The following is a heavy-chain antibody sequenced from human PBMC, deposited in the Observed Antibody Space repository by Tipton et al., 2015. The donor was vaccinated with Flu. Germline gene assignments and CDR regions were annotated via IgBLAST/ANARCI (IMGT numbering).Heavy chain of an antibody. D-gene: IGHD3-10*01. Sequence: TLSLTCTVSGASISSYFWSWIRQPPGEGLQWIGYVYYTGTTDYNPSFKSRVTLSIDTAKNQFSLKLTSVTAADTAVYYCSRETPSTYYYYFDSWGQGTRVTVSS. J-gene: IGHJ4*02. CDR3: SRETPSTYYYYFDS. CDR1: GASISSYF. CDR2: VYYTGTT. V-gene: IGHV4-59*08.